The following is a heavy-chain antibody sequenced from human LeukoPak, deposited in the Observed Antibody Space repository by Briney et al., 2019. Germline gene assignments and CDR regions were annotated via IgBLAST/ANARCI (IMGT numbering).Heavy chain of an antibody. J-gene: IGHJ4*02. V-gene: IGHV5-51*01. CDR2: IYPDDSDT. D-gene: IGHD3-10*01. CDR3: ARLYGHRSDY. Sequence: GESLKISCKGSGYRFNAYWIAWVRQMPGKGLEWMGIIYPDDSDTRYSPSFQGQVTISADKSVRTAYLQWSSLKASDTAMYYCARLYGHRSDYWGQGTLVTVSS. CDR1: GYRFNAYW.